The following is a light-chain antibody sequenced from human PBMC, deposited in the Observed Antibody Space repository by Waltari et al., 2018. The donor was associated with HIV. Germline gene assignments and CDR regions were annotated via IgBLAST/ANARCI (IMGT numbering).Light chain of an antibody. Sequence: QSVLTQPPSVSAAPGQKVTFSCSGSTSNLGDNYVSWYRQPPVTAPKLLIYENNKRPSGIPDRFSGSKSGTSATLGITGLQTGDEADYYCGTWDSNLSAWVFGGGTKLTVL. CDR1: TSNLGDNY. CDR2: ENN. J-gene: IGLJ3*02. CDR3: GTWDSNLSAWV. V-gene: IGLV1-51*02.